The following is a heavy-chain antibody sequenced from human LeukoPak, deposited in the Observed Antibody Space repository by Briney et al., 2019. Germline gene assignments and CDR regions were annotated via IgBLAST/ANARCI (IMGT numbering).Heavy chain of an antibody. V-gene: IGHV1-69*04. J-gene: IGHJ4*02. Sequence: SVKVSCKASGGTFSSYAISWVRQAPGQGREWMGRIIPMLGIENYVQKFQGRVTISADKSTSTAYMELSSLRSEDTAVYYCARGEMATIKGCAGCFDYWGQGTLVTVSS. D-gene: IGHD5-24*01. CDR1: GGTFSSYA. CDR3: ARGEMATIKGCAGCFDY. CDR2: IIPMLGIE.